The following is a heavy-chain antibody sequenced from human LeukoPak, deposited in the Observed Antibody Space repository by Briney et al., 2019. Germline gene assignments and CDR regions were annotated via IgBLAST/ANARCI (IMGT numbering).Heavy chain of an antibody. CDR1: GGSISSYY. Sequence: SETLSLTCTVSGGSISSYYWSWIRQPPGKGLVWIGYIYYSGSTNYNPALKSRVTISVYTSKNQFSPKLSSVTAADTAVYYCARGYSYGYGIDYWGQGTLVTVSS. J-gene: IGHJ4*02. CDR2: IYYSGST. V-gene: IGHV4-59*01. CDR3: ARGYSYGYGIDY. D-gene: IGHD5-18*01.